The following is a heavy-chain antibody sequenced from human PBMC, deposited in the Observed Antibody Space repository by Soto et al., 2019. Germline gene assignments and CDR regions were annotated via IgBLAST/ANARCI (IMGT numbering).Heavy chain of an antibody. J-gene: IGHJ4*02. CDR2: ISGSGGST. Sequence: EVQLLESGGGLVQPGGSLRLSCAASGFTFSSYAMSWVRQAPGKGLEWVSAISGSGGSTYYADSVKGRFTISRDNSKNTLYLQMKSLGAEDTAIYFWAKGGQPLGGGYFDYWGQGTLVTVSS. CDR3: AKGGQPLGGGYFDY. D-gene: IGHD6-13*01. CDR1: GFTFSSYA. V-gene: IGHV3-23*01.